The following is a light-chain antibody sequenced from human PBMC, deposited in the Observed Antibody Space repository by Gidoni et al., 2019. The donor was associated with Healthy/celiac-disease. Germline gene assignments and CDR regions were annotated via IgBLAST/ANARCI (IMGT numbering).Light chain of an antibody. CDR3: QSYDSSLVEV. CDR1: SSNIGAGYD. J-gene: IGLJ1*01. Sequence: QSVLTQPPSVTGAPGQRVTLSCTGSSSNIGAGYDVHWYQQLPGPAPKLLIYGNSNRPSGVPDRFSGSKSGTSASLAITGLQAEDEADYYCQSYDSSLVEVFGTGTKVTVL. CDR2: GNS. V-gene: IGLV1-40*01.